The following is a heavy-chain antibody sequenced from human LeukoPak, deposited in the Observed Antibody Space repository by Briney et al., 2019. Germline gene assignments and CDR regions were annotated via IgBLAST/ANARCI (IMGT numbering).Heavy chain of an antibody. CDR1: GGSISSGDKY. D-gene: IGHD2-21*02. V-gene: IGHV4-30-4*01. Sequence: PSETLSLTCNVSGGSISSGDKYWSWIRQPPRKGLEWIGYIYYSGSTYYNPSLKSRLTISVDTSENQFSLHLTSVTAADTAVYFCARVTRWAGLDFWGQGTLVTVSS. CDR2: IYYSGST. CDR3: ARVTRWAGLDF. J-gene: IGHJ4*02.